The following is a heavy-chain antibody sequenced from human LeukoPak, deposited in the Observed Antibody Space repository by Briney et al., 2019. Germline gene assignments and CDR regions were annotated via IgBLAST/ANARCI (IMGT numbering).Heavy chain of an antibody. CDR2: INPNSGGT. V-gene: IGHV1-2*06. Sequence: ASVKVSCKASGYTFTGYYMHWVRQAPGQGLEWMGRINPNSGGTNYAQKFQGRVTMTRDTSISTAYMELSRLRSDDTAVYYCARALGVGATRRYFDYWGQGTLVTVSS. J-gene: IGHJ4*02. CDR1: GYTFTGYY. D-gene: IGHD1-26*01. CDR3: ARALGVGATRRYFDY.